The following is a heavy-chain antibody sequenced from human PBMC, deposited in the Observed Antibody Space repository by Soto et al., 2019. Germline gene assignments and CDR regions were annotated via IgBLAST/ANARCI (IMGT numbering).Heavy chain of an antibody. CDR2: IDSDGTST. D-gene: IGHD3-22*01. CDR1: GFTLSRNW. Sequence: GGSLRLSCAASGFTLSRNWMHWVRQGPGKGLEWVSRIDSDGTSTTYADSVKGRFTISRDNAKNTLYLQMNSLRAEDTAVYYCARFGTYYDSSGFAYWGQGTLVTVSS. J-gene: IGHJ4*02. V-gene: IGHV3-74*01. CDR3: ARFGTYYDSSGFAY.